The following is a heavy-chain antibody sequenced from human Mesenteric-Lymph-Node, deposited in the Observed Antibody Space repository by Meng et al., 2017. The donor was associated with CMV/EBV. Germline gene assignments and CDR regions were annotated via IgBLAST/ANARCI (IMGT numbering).Heavy chain of an antibody. J-gene: IGHJ4*02. CDR3: ASVALSTSLLPRSFDY. Sequence: PETLSLTCTVSGASISSYYWSWIRKPPGKGLEWIGYIYDIGKTKYNPLLQSRVTTSVDTSKNQFSLNVRSVTAADSAIYYCASVALSTSLLPRSFDYWGQGTLVTVSS. V-gene: IGHV4-59*12. D-gene: IGHD6-13*01. CDR1: GASISSYY. CDR2: IYDIGKT.